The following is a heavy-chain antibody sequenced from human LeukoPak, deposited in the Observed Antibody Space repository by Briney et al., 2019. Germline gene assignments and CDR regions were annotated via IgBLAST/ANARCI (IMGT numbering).Heavy chain of an antibody. CDR2: IFPSGST. CDR1: DGSISSYY. J-gene: IGHJ6*03. V-gene: IGHV4-4*09. D-gene: IGHD1-14*01. Sequence: SETLSLTCTVTDGSISSYYWTWIRQPPGPGLEWIGYIFPSGSTYYNPSLNTRVTISVDTSKNQFSRKLSSVTAADAAVYYCARRHHDSYYMDVWGTGTTVTVSS. CDR3: ARRHHDSYYMDV.